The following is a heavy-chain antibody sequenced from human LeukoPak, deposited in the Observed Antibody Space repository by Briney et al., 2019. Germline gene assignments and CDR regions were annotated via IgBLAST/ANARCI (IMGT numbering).Heavy chain of an antibody. J-gene: IGHJ4*02. D-gene: IGHD6-19*01. V-gene: IGHV1-2*02. CDR2: INPNSGGT. CDR1: GYTFTGYY. Sequence: GASVKVSCKASGYTFTGYYMHWVRQAPGQGLEWMGWINPNSGGTNYAQKFQGRVTMTRDTSISTAYMELSRLRSDDTAVYYCARDRRQQWLVNYYFDYWGQGTLVTVSS. CDR3: ARDRRQQWLVNYYFDY.